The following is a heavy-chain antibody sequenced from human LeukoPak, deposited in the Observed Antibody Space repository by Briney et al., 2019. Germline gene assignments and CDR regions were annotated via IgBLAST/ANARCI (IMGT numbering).Heavy chain of an antibody. CDR1: GVTFCSYW. CDR2: INIDVSST. J-gene: IGHJ5*02. Sequence: VGTLRLSCAASGVTFCSYWMHWGPHTPRGGLLWGSRINIDVSSTSYADSATGRFTISRANAKNTLYLQMHSLRAEATAVYYCASAPSAVAGENWFDPWGQGTLVTVSS. D-gene: IGHD6-19*01. V-gene: IGHV3-74*01. CDR3: ASAPSAVAGENWFDP.